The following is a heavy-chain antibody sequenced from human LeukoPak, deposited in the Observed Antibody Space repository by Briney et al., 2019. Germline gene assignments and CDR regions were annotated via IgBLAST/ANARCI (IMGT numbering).Heavy chain of an antibody. V-gene: IGHV3-11*01. Sequence: PGGTLRLSCAVSGFTFSDYYMSWVRQAPGKGLEWLSYIYGIDSTISYAASVKGRFTISRDNAKNSLYLQMNRLRAEDTAVYYCARDAYYYDSSSYYRNAFDIWGQGTVVTVSS. CDR3: ARDAYYYDSSSYYRNAFDI. CDR2: IYGIDSTI. CDR1: GFTFSDYY. D-gene: IGHD3-22*01. J-gene: IGHJ3*02.